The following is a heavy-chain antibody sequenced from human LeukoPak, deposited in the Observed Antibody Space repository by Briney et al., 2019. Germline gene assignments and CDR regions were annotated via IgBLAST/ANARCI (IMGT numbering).Heavy chain of an antibody. V-gene: IGHV1-18*01. D-gene: IGHD6-19*01. CDR1: GYTFTSYA. Sequence: ASVKVSCKTYGYTFTSYAISWVRQAPGQGLEWMGWISAYNGNLNYAQKLQGRVTMTTDTSTSTAYMELRSLRSDDTAVYYCARAKQWLVPWYFDYWGQGTLVTVSS. J-gene: IGHJ4*02. CDR3: ARAKQWLVPWYFDY. CDR2: ISAYNGNL.